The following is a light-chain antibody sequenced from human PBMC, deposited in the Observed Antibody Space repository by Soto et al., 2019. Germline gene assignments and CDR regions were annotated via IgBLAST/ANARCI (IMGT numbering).Light chain of an antibody. CDR3: QQYGSPPPYT. CDR1: QSVSGNY. V-gene: IGKV3-20*01. Sequence: EIVLTQSPGTLSLSPGERATLSCRASQSVSGNYLAWYQQKAGQSPRLLIYGSSDRAAGIPDRFSGSGSGTDVTLTISRVEPEDFAVYYCQQYGSPPPYTFGQGTKLQIK. CDR2: GSS. J-gene: IGKJ2*01.